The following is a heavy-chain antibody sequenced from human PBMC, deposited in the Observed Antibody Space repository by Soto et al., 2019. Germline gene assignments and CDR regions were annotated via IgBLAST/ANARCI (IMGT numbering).Heavy chain of an antibody. J-gene: IGHJ6*02. CDR2: INHSGST. CDR1: GGSFSGYY. Sequence: PSATLSLTCAVYGGSFSGYYWSWIRQPPGKGLEWIGEINHSGSTNYNPSLKSRVTISVDTSKNQFSLKLSSVTAADTAVYYCARRSPVVPAAIYYYYGMDVWGQGTTVT. CDR3: ARRSPVVPAAIYYYYGMDV. V-gene: IGHV4-34*01. D-gene: IGHD2-2*01.